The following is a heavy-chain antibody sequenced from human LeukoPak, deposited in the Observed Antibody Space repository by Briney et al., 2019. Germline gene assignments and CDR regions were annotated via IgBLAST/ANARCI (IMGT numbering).Heavy chain of an antibody. CDR2: ISSSSSYI. CDR1: GFTFSSYS. J-gene: IGHJ6*02. D-gene: IGHD3-10*01. Sequence: GGSLRLSCAASGFTFSSYSMNWVRQAPGKGLEWVSSISSSSSYIYYADSVKGRFTISRDNAKNSLYLQMNSLRAEDTAVYYCARDKGSPYGSGRVYGMDVWGQGTTVTVSS. CDR3: ARDKGSPYGSGRVYGMDV. V-gene: IGHV3-21*01.